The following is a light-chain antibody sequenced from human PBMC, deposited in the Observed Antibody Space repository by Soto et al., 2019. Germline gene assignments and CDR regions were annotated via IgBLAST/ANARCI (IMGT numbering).Light chain of an antibody. J-gene: IGKJ5*01. CDR2: AAS. Sequence: DIQMTQSPSSLSASVGDRVTITCRASQNISSFLTWYQQKAGKAPKLLIYAASSLQSGVPSRFSGSGSGTDFTLTISSLQPEDFATYYCQQSYSTPSITFGQGTRLE. V-gene: IGKV1-39*01. CDR3: QQSYSTPSIT. CDR1: QNISSF.